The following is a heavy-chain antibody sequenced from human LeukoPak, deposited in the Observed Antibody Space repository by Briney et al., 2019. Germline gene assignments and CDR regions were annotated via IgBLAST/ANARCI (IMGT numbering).Heavy chain of an antibody. Sequence: GGSLRLSCAASGFTFSSYAMSWVRQAPGKGLEWVSAISGSGGSTYYADSVKGRFTISRDNSKNTLYLQMNSLRAEDTAVYYCARDLGPRQLQGRDYWGQGTLVTVSS. D-gene: IGHD3-16*01. CDR1: GFTFSSYA. J-gene: IGHJ4*02. CDR3: ARDLGPRQLQGRDY. CDR2: ISGSGGST. V-gene: IGHV3-23*01.